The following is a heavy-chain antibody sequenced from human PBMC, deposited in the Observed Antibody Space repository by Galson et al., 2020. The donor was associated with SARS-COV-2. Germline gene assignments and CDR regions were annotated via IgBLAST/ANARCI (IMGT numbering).Heavy chain of an antibody. J-gene: IGHJ5*01. CDR2: IHYDGHA. D-gene: IGHD2-15*01. Sequence: SETLSLTCTVSGGSMRNGAYYWAWIRQPPGKGLEWIGNIHYDGHAYFSPSLKSRVTMSVDTSKNQFFLNLKSVTGADTAVYYCAGHSRSSSGWSDSWGRGTLVSVSS. CDR3: AGHSRSSSGWSDS. CDR1: GGSMRNGAYY. V-gene: IGHV4-39*01.